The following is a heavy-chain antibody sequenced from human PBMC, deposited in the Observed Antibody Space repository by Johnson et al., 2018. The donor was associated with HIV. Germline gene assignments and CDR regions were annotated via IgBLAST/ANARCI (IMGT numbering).Heavy chain of an antibody. Sequence: MQLVESGGGAVQPGRSLRLSCAASGITVSSSYMSWVRQAPGKGLEWVSVIYSGGNTYHADSVRGRFTISRDNSKNTLYLQMNSLRAEDTAVYYCAKDRTSAQSAFDIWGQGTMVTVSS. CDR3: AKDRTSAQSAFDI. CDR2: IYSGGNT. D-gene: IGHD1-1*01. CDR1: GITVSSSY. V-gene: IGHV3-66*01. J-gene: IGHJ3*02.